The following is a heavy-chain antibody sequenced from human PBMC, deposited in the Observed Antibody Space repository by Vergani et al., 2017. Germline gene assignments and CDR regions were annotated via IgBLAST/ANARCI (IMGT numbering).Heavy chain of an antibody. D-gene: IGHD3-10*01. CDR2: IIPIFGTA. CDR3: ARGIAIRRFGELYPVTPYYYYGMDV. V-gene: IGHV1-69*12. J-gene: IGHJ6*02. CDR1: GGTFSSYA. Sequence: QVQLVQSGAEVKKPGSSVKVSCKASGGTFSSYAISWVRQAPGQGLEWMGGIIPIFGTANYAQKFQGRVTITADESTSTAYMELSSLRSEDTAVYYCARGIAIRRFGELYPVTPYYYYGMDVWSQGTTVTVSS.